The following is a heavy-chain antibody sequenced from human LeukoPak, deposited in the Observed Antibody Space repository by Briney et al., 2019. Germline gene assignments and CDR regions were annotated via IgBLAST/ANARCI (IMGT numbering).Heavy chain of an antibody. Sequence: PSETLSLTCTVSGGSISSGGYYWSWIRQPPGKGLEWIGYIYHSGSTYYNPSLKSRVTISVDRSKNQFSLKLSSVTAADTAVYYCAREGGYYDSSGYTVYWGQGTLVTVSS. D-gene: IGHD3-22*01. CDR3: AREGGYYDSSGYTVY. J-gene: IGHJ4*02. V-gene: IGHV4-30-2*01. CDR1: GGSISSGGYY. CDR2: IYHSGST.